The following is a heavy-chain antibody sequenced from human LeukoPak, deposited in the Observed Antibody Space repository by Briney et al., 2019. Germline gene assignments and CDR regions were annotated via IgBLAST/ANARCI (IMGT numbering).Heavy chain of an antibody. CDR3: ARGGDSSGWYEDFDY. CDR1: GGSFSGYY. V-gene: IGHV4-34*01. D-gene: IGHD6-19*01. CDR2: INHSGST. J-gene: IGHJ4*02. Sequence: SETLSLTCAVYGGSFSGYYWSWIRQPPGKGLEWIGEINHSGSTNYNPSLKSRVTTSVDTSKNQFSLKLSSVTAADTAVYYCARGGDSSGWYEDFDYWGQGTLVTVSS.